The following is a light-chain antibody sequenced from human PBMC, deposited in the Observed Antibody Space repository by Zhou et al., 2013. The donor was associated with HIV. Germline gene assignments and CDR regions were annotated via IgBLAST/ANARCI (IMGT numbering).Light chain of an antibody. V-gene: IGKV3-20*01. CDR3: QQYGSSPQT. CDR2: DAS. CDR1: QTIGSN. J-gene: IGKJ1*01. Sequence: ETVVTQSPATLSVSPGERATLSCRTSQTIGSNLAWYQQKPGQAPRLLVFDASNRATGIPAKFSGSGSGTDFALTISRLEPEDFAVYYCQQYGSSPQTFGQGTKVEIK.